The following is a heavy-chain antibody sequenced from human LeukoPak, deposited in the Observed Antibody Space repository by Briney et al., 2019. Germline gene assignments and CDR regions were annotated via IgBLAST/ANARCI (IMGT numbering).Heavy chain of an antibody. J-gene: IGHJ4*02. CDR3: ARGGSQPITMHVFDY. D-gene: IGHD3-10*01. CDR2: INGSGGIT. CDR1: GYTFSSYA. V-gene: IGHV3-23*01. Sequence: PGGSLRLSCAASGYTFSSYALSWVRQAPGKGLEWVSIINGSGGITYYANSVKGRFTISRDSSKNTMYMQMNSLRAEDTAVYYCARGGSQPITMHVFDYWGQGTLVSVSS.